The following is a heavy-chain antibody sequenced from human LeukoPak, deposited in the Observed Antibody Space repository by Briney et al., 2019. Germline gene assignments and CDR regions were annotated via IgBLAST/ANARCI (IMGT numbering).Heavy chain of an antibody. Sequence: GGSLRLSCAASGSTFSSYWMHWVRQAPGKGLVWVSRINSDGSSTTYADSVKGRFTISRDNAKNTLYLQMNSLRVEETAVYYCARDVQYDSSGYTFHFWGQGILVTVSS. V-gene: IGHV3-74*01. J-gene: IGHJ4*02. CDR3: ARDVQYDSSGYTFHF. D-gene: IGHD3-22*01. CDR2: INSDGSST. CDR1: GSTFSSYW.